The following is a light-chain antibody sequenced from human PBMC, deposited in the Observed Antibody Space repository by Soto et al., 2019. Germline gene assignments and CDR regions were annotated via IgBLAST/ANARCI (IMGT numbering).Light chain of an antibody. V-gene: IGKV3-20*01. Sequence: AWTQSPGNLSLSAGEGATLPCRASQSVDSHYLAWYQQKPGRAPRLLIHGASDRGTSTADTCCSGGAAAKVLLTIIRRVPHDVVVYYCHQYDNTLWTFGQGTKVDIK. CDR3: HQYDNTLWT. CDR2: GAS. J-gene: IGKJ1*01. CDR1: QSVDSHY.